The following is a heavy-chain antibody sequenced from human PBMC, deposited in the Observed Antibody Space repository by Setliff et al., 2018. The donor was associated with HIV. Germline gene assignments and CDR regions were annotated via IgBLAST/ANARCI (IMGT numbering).Heavy chain of an antibody. J-gene: IGHJ3*02. CDR2: IYYSGTT. CDR1: GGSIGSYY. CDR3: ARAYYDYVWGSYRHDAFDI. Sequence: SETLSLTCTVSGGSIGSYYWNWIRQSPGKGLEWIGYIYYSGTTNYNPSLKSRLTVSVDTSKNQFSLDLSSVTAADTAVYYCARAYYDYVWGSYRHDAFDIWGQGTMVTVSS. D-gene: IGHD3-16*02. V-gene: IGHV4-59*08.